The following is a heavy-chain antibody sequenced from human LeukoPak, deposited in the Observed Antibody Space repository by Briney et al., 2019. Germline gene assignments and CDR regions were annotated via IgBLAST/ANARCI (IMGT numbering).Heavy chain of an antibody. J-gene: IGHJ4*02. D-gene: IGHD6-19*01. CDR2: IYPGDSDT. Sequence: GESLKISCLGSGYSFTSYWIGWVRQMPGKGLEWMGIIYPGDSDTRYSPSFQGQVTISADKSISTAYLQWSSLKAPDSAIYYCARHSKEVADLDYWGQGTLVTVSS. CDR1: GYSFTSYW. CDR3: ARHSKEVADLDY. V-gene: IGHV5-51*01.